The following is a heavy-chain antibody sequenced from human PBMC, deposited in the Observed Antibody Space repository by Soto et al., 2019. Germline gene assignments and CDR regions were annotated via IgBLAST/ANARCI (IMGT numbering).Heavy chain of an antibody. D-gene: IGHD2-21*02. CDR1: GGTFSSYT. J-gene: IGHJ5*01. V-gene: IGHV1-69*02. Sequence: SVKVSCKVSGGTFSSYTISGVRQAPGQGLEWMGRIIPILGIPIYAQKFQGRVTITADKSTSTVYMELSSLRSEDTAVYYCATTLRGGDRYSLAWG. CDR2: IIPILGIP. CDR3: ATTLRGGDRYSLA.